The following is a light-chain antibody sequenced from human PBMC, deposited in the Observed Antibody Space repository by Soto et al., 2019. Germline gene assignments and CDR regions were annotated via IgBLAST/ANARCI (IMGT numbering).Light chain of an antibody. CDR2: GAS. CDR1: QSVSSNY. CDR3: HQYGTSPVT. J-gene: IGKJ3*01. Sequence: EIVLTQSPGTLSLSPGERATLSCRASQSVSSNYLAWYQQKPGQAPRLLIYGASSRATGIPDRFSGSASGTDFTLTISRLEPEDFAVYYCHQYGTSPVTFGPGTKVDIK. V-gene: IGKV3-20*01.